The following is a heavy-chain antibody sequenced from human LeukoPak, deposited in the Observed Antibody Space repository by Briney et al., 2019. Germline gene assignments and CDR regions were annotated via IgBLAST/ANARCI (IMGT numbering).Heavy chain of an antibody. CDR3: ARDRRSGIAAAGTGDAFDI. D-gene: IGHD6-13*01. J-gene: IGHJ3*02. V-gene: IGHV3-21*01. Sequence: KSGGSLRLSCAASGFTFSSYSMNWVRQAPGKGLEWVSSISSSSSYIYYADSVKGRFTISRDNAKNSLYLQMNSLRAEDTAVYYCARDRRSGIAAAGTGDAFDIWGQGTMVTVSS. CDR2: ISSSSSYI. CDR1: GFTFSSYS.